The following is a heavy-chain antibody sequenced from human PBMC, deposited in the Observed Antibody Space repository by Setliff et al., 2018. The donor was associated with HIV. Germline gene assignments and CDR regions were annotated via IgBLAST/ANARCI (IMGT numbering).Heavy chain of an antibody. V-gene: IGHV4-39*02. J-gene: IGHJ4*02. CDR3: ARRGWNGYRAFDY. Sequence: PSETLSLTCIVSGDSINSGGYYWSWIRQRPGKALEWIGHIYYSGNTNYVPSLNSRITISVDRSKNHLSLNLTPVTAADTAVYYCARRGWNGYRAFDYCGQGILVTVSS. CDR1: GDSINSGGYY. CDR2: IYYSGNT. D-gene: IGHD5-12*01.